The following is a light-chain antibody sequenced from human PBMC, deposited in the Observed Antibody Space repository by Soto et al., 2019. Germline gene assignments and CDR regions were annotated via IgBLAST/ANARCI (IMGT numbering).Light chain of an antibody. V-gene: IGKV3-15*01. CDR3: QQYTNWPPWT. J-gene: IGKJ1*01. CDR1: QSISTT. CDR2: GAS. Sequence: EIVMTQSPATLSVSPGERVTLSCRASQSISTTLAWYQQKPGQAPRLLIYGASARATGIPARFSGSGAGTEFTLTISSLQSDDFTVYNGQQYTNWPPWTFGQGTKVDFK.